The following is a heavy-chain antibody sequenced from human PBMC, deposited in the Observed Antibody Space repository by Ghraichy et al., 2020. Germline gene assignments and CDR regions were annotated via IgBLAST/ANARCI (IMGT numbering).Heavy chain of an antibody. D-gene: IGHD3-10*01. V-gene: IGHV3-74*03. J-gene: IGHJ3*02. Sequence: GGSLRLSCAASGFTFSSYWMHWVRQAPGKGLVWVSRINSDGSSTTYADSVKGRFTISRDNAKNTLYLQMNSLRAEDTAVYYCARDRGSGFRAFDIWGQGTMVTVSS. CDR2: INSDGSST. CDR1: GFTFSSYW. CDR3: ARDRGSGFRAFDI.